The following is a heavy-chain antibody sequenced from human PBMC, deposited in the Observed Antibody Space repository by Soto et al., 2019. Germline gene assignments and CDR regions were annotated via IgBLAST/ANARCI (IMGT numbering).Heavy chain of an antibody. CDR1: GYTFTAYY. J-gene: IGHJ6*02. V-gene: IGHV1-2*02. CDR2: INPNSGGT. Sequence: ASVKVSCKASGYTFTAYYMHWVRQAPGQGLEWMGWINPNSGGTNYAQKFQGRVTMTRDTSTSTAYMEVSRLRSDDTAVYFCARLPPPSLYYYRMDVWGQGTTVTVSS. CDR3: ARLPPPSLYYYRMDV.